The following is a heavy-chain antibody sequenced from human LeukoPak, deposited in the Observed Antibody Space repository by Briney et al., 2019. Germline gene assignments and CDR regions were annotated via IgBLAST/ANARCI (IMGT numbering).Heavy chain of an antibody. CDR1: GGTFSSYA. J-gene: IGHJ5*02. CDR2: IIPIFGTA. D-gene: IGHD6-19*01. Sequence: SVKVSCKASGGTFSSYAISWVRQAPGQGLEWMGGIIPIFGTANYAQKFQGRVTITTDESTSTAYMELSSLRSEDTAVYCCARDQSSYRRYSSGWDWLNWFDPWGQGTLVTVSS. V-gene: IGHV1-69*05. CDR3: ARDQSSYRRYSSGWDWLNWFDP.